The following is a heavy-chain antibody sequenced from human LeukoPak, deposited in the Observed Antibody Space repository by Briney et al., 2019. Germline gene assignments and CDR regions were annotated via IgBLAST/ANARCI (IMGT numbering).Heavy chain of an antibody. V-gene: IGHV3-21*01. Sequence: EGSLRLSCAASGFTFSSYSMNWVRQAPGKGLEWVSSISSSSSYIYYADSVKGRFTISRDNAKNSLYLQMNSLRAEDTAVYYCARDSIAAAGPGGFDYWGQGTLVTVFS. D-gene: IGHD6-13*01. CDR1: GFTFSSYS. J-gene: IGHJ4*02. CDR3: ARDSIAAAGPGGFDY. CDR2: ISSSSSYI.